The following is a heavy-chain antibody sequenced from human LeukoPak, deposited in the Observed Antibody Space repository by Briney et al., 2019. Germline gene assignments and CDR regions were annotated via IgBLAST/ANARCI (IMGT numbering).Heavy chain of an antibody. V-gene: IGHV4-31*03. CDR1: GGSISSGGYY. CDR2: IYYSGST. Sequence: PSETLSLTCTVSGGSISSGGYYWSWIRQHPGKGLEWIGYIYYSGSTYYNPSLKSRVTISVDTSKNQFSLKLSSATAADTAVYYCARAGYSYGYVFDYWGQGTLVTVSS. D-gene: IGHD5-18*01. CDR3: ARAGYSYGYVFDY. J-gene: IGHJ4*02.